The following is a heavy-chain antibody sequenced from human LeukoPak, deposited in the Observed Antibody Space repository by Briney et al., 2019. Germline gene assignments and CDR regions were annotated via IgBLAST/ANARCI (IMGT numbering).Heavy chain of an antibody. CDR2: ISWNSGSI. CDR1: GFTFDDYA. D-gene: IGHD6-19*01. CDR3: AKDSSGWPRNAFDI. Sequence: GGSLRLSCAASGFTFDDYAMHWVRHAPGKGLEWVSGISWNSGSIGYADSVKGRFTISRDNAKNSLYLQMNSLRAEDTALYYCAKDSSGWPRNAFDIWGQGTMVTVSS. J-gene: IGHJ3*02. V-gene: IGHV3-9*01.